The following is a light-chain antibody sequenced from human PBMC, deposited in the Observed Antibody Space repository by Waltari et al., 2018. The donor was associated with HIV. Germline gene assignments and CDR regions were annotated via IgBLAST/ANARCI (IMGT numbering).Light chain of an antibody. J-gene: IGLJ3*02. CDR2: DVN. Sequence: QSALTQPASVSGSPGQSITISCTGTSSDVGGYKYFSWYQRQPGKAPKLMIYDVNNRPSGVSNRFSGSKSGNTASLTISGLQAEDEADYYCSSYTSSSTRVFGGGTKVTVL. V-gene: IGLV2-14*03. CDR3: SSYTSSSTRV. CDR1: SSDVGGYKY.